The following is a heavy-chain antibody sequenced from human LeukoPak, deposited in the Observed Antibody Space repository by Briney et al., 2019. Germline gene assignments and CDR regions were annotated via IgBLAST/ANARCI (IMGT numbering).Heavy chain of an antibody. D-gene: IGHD2-2*01. V-gene: IGHV4-38-2*02. CDR3: ARDSSVVPAATGNAFDI. CDR1: GYSITSGYY. Sequence: SETLSLTCTVSGYSITSGYYWGWIRQPPGKGLEWIGSIYYSGSTYYSPSLKSRVTISVDTSENQFSLKLNSVTAADTAVYYCARDSSVVPAATGNAFDIWGQGTMVTVSS. CDR2: IYYSGST. J-gene: IGHJ3*02.